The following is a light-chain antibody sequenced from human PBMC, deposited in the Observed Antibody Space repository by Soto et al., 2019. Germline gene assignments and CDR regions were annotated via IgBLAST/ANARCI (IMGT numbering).Light chain of an antibody. V-gene: IGKV3-20*01. CDR1: QSVSNNY. CDR2: AAS. Sequence: EIVLTQSPGTLSLSPGERATLSCRASQSVSNNYLAWYQQKPGQAPRLLIFAASSRASGIPDRFSGSGSGTDFTLTISRLEPEDVAVYYCQQYGSSPETFGQGTKVDI. J-gene: IGKJ1*01. CDR3: QQYGSSPET.